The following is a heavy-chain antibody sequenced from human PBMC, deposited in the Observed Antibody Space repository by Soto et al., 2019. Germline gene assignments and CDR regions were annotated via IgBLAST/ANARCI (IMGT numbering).Heavy chain of an antibody. CDR2: MSGSGSGT. CDR3: VRQAKLTTVTANVGYYYGLDG. CDR1: GFRFSTYD. J-gene: IGHJ6*02. V-gene: IGHV3-23*01. D-gene: IGHD4-4*01. Sequence: DVQLLESGGGLVQPGGSLRLSCAASGFRFSTYDMSWVRQAPGKGLEWVSVMSGSGSGTYYADSVKGRFTISRDNSKNTLYLQMNRLRAEDTAVYYCVRQAKLTTVTANVGYYYGLDGWGQGTTVTVSS.